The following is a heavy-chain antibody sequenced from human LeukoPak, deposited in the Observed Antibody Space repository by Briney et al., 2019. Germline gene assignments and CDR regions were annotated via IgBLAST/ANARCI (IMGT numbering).Heavy chain of an antibody. CDR3: ARHVRGGVGGSSTGMFDY. V-gene: IGHV4-59*08. CDR2: IYYSGST. J-gene: IGHJ4*02. D-gene: IGHD1-26*01. Sequence: SETLSLTCTVSGGSISSYYWSWIRQPPGKGLEWIGYIYYSGSTNYNPSLKNRVTISVDTSKNQFSLKLSSVTAADTAVYYCARHVRGGVGGSSTGMFDYWGQGTLVTVSS. CDR1: GGSISSYY.